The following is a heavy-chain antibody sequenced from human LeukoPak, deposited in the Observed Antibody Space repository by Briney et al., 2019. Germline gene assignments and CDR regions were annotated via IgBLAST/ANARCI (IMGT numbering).Heavy chain of an antibody. D-gene: IGHD4-23*01. Sequence: SETLSLTCTVSGGSISTYYWSWIRQPPGKGLEWVGYISFSGSTNYNPSLKSRLTISVDTSKNQFSLKLSSVTAADTAVYYCARGAEVTTYYFDYWGQGTLVTVSS. CDR1: GGSISTYY. J-gene: IGHJ4*02. V-gene: IGHV4-59*12. CDR3: ARGAEVTTYYFDY. CDR2: ISFSGST.